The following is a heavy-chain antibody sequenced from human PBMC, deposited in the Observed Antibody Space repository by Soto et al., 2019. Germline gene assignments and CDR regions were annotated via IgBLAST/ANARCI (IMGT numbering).Heavy chain of an antibody. D-gene: IGHD3-22*01. V-gene: IGHV4-30-2*01. J-gene: IGHJ6*02. CDR3: ARSYYYDSSGYPARDYYYGMDV. CDR2: IYHSGIT. CDR1: GGSISSGGYS. Sequence: PSETLSLTCTVSGGSISSGGYSWSWIRQPPGKGLEWIGYIYHSGITYYNPSLKSRVTISVDRSKNQFSLKLSSVTAADTAVYYCARSYYYDSSGYPARDYYYGMDVWGQVTTVSVS.